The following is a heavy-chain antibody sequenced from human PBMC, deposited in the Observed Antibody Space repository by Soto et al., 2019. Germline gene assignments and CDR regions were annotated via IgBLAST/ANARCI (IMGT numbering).Heavy chain of an antibody. J-gene: IGHJ6*02. CDR1: GYTFTSYG. CDR3: ARDQNSGWYWNYYYYGMDV. V-gene: IGHV1-18*01. D-gene: IGHD6-19*01. Sequence: ASVKVSCKASGYTFTSYGISWVRQAPGQGLEWMGWISAYNGKTNYAQKIQGRINMTTDTSTSTAYMEMRSLRSDDTAVYYFARDQNSGWYWNYYYYGMDVWGQGTTVTVSS. CDR2: ISAYNGKT.